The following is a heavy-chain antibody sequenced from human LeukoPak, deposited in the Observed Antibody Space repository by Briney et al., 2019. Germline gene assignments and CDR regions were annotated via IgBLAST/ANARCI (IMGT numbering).Heavy chain of an antibody. CDR3: ATLSTMVIPTADYGMDV. D-gene: IGHD3-10*01. Sequence: GASVKVSCKASGYTSTSYYMHWVRQAPGQGLEWMGIINPSGGSTSYAQKFQGRVTMTRDTSTSTVYMELSSLRSEDTAVYYCATLSTMVIPTADYGMDVWGQGTTVTVSS. J-gene: IGHJ6*02. CDR2: INPSGGST. CDR1: GYTSTSYY. V-gene: IGHV1-46*01.